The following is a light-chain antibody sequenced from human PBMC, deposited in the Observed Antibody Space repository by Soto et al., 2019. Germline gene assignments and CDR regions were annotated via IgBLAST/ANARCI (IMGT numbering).Light chain of an antibody. CDR1: ESISVT. CDR3: QQSYSVPRT. J-gene: IGKJ1*01. Sequence: EIVLTQSPGPLSAFPGDRVTLSCRASESISVTLAWYQQKPGQAPRLLIYATSTRASGIPARFSGSGSGTDFTLTISSLQPEDVATYYCQQSYSVPRTLGQGTKVDIK. V-gene: IGKV3-15*01. CDR2: ATS.